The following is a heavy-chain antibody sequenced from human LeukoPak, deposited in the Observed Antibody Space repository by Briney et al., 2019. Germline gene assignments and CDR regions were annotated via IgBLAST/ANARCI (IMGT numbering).Heavy chain of an antibody. CDR1: GYXFTGYY. CDR3: ARDRMATILLWYFDL. J-gene: IGHJ2*01. V-gene: IGHV1-2*02. CDR2: INPNSGGT. D-gene: IGHD5-24*01. Sequence: ASVKVSCKASGYXFTGYYMHWVRQAPGQGLQWMGWINPNSGGTNYAQKFQGRVTMTRDTSISTAYMELSRLRSDDTAVYYCARDRMATILLWYFDLWGRGTLVTVSS.